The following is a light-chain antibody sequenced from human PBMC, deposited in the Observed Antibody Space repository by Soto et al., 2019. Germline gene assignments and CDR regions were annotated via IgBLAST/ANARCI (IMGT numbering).Light chain of an antibody. J-gene: IGLJ1*01. CDR1: SSDVGSYNY. Sequence: QSALTQPASVSGSPGQSITISCTGTSSDVGSYNYVSWYQQHPGKAPKVMIYDVSNRPSGVSYRFSGSKSGNTASLTISGQQAEDEADYYCSSYTTSSTDVFGTGTKVTVL. CDR3: SSYTTSSTDV. CDR2: DVS. V-gene: IGLV2-14*01.